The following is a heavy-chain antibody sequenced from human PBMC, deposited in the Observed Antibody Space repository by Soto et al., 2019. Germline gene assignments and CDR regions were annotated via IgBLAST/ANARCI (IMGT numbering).Heavy chain of an antibody. Sequence: QVQLQESGPGLVKPSETLSLTCAVSGDSISSRNWWSWVRQTPGKGLEYIGEIHHSGSTNYNPSLKSRVTMSVDKSKNQFSLNLNSVTAADTAIYYCARRKLEMMYVGLFDPWGQGTLVTVSS. V-gene: IGHV4-4*02. CDR1: GDSISSRNW. J-gene: IGHJ5*02. CDR3: ARRKLEMMYVGLFDP. CDR2: IHHSGST. D-gene: IGHD2-8*01.